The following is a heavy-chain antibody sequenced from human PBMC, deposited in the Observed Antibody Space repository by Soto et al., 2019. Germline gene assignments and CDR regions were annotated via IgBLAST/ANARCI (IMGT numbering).Heavy chain of an antibody. D-gene: IGHD5-12*01. CDR2: MSHSGST. CDR1: GCSISRYH. V-gene: IGHV4-59*01. CDR3: ARSESGLDSGDI. J-gene: IGHJ4*02. Sequence: SETLSLTCTVSGCSISRYHWSWIRQPPGKGLEWIGYMSHSGSTNYNPSLKSRVTMSSDTSKSQLSLTVTSLTAADTAVYYCARSESGLDSGDIWGQGTLVTVSS.